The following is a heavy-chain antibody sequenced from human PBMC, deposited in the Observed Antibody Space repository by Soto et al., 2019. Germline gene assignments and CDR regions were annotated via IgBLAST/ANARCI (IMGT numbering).Heavy chain of an antibody. D-gene: IGHD3-9*01. Sequence: PVGSLRLSCAAPGFTVSSNYMSWVRQAPGKGLEWVSVIYSGGSTYYADSVKGRFTISRDNSKNTLYLQMNSLRAEDTAVYYCARGARLRYFDWSLDYWGQGTLVTVSS. CDR3: ARGARLRYFDWSLDY. V-gene: IGHV3-53*01. J-gene: IGHJ4*02. CDR2: IYSGGST. CDR1: GFTVSSNY.